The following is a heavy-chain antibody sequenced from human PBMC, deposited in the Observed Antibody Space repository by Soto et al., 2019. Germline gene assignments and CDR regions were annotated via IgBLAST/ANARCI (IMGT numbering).Heavy chain of an antibody. Sequence: GGSLRLSCAASRFTFSYYAMHWIRQAPGKGLEWMAVILSDGSKQYYAESVKGRFTISRDNSKSTLYLQMNSLRVEDTAVYYCVRTIAMAGPDAFDMWGQGTMVTVSS. D-gene: IGHD6-19*01. J-gene: IGHJ3*02. CDR1: RFTFSYYA. V-gene: IGHV3-30*04. CDR3: VRTIAMAGPDAFDM. CDR2: ILSDGSKQ.